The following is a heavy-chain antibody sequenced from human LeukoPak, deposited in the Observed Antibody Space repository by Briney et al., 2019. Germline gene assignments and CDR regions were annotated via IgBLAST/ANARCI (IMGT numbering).Heavy chain of an antibody. Sequence: GRSLRLSCAASGFAFSNYAMHWVRQAPGKGLEWVAVISYDGSDKYYADSVKGRFTISRDNSKNTLYLQMNSLRPEDTAVYYCARDWGRRYSSGWYGDFDYWGQGTLVTVSS. V-gene: IGHV3-30-3*01. J-gene: IGHJ4*02. D-gene: IGHD6-19*01. CDR2: ISYDGSDK. CDR1: GFAFSNYA. CDR3: ARDWGRRYSSGWYGDFDY.